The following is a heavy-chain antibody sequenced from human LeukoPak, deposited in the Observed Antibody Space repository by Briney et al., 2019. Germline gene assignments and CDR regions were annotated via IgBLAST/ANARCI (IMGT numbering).Heavy chain of an antibody. D-gene: IGHD6-13*01. V-gene: IGHV1-18*01. J-gene: IGHJ4*02. CDR1: GYTFTSYG. CDR2: ISSYNGNT. CDR3: ARIITPGYSSSWYSMPLYFDY. Sequence: ASVKVSCKASGYTFTSYGISWVRQAPGQGLEWMGWISSYNGNTNYAQKLQGRVTMTTDTSTSTAYMELRSLRSDDTAVYYCARIITPGYSSSWYSMPLYFDYWGQGTLVTVSS.